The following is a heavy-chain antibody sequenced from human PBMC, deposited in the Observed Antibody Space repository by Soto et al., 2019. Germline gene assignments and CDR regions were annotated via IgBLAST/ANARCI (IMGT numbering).Heavy chain of an antibody. D-gene: IGHD3-16*01. CDR3: SRDHRWAFDY. J-gene: IGHJ4*02. V-gene: IGHV3-48*02. CDR1: GFTFDSYA. Sequence: EVQLVESGGGLVQRGGNLRLSCVASGFTFDSYAMNWVRQAPGKGLEWLPYIGLNSGTIEYSDSVEGRFTISRDDGKSSLYLQMNSPRDEDTAVYFCSRDHRWAFDYSGRGTLVIVTS. CDR2: IGLNSGTI.